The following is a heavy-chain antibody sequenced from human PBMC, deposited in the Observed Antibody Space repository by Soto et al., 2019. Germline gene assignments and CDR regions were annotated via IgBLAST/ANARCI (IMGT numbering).Heavy chain of an antibody. CDR2: ISSNGGST. CDR3: VKGVTISAGFMGYFDY. D-gene: IGHD3-3*01. CDR1: GFTFSSYA. J-gene: IGHJ4*02. V-gene: IGHV3-64D*08. Sequence: GGSLRLSCSASGFTFSSYAMHWVRQAPGKGLEYVSAISSNGGSTYYADSVKGRFTISRDNSKNTLYLQMSSLRAEDTAVYYCVKGVTISAGFMGYFDYWGQGTLVTVSS.